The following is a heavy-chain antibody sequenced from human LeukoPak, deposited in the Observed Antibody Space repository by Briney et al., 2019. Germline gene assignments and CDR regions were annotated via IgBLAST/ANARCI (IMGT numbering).Heavy chain of an antibody. Sequence: GRSLRLSCAASGFTFSSYGMHWVRQAPGKGLEWVAFIRYDGSNKYYADSVKGRFTISRDNSKNTLYLQMNSLRAEDTAVYYCAKLTDRAYYYDSSGPAGGKDDAFDIWGQGTMVTVSS. CDR1: GFTFSSYG. V-gene: IGHV3-30*02. CDR2: IRYDGSNK. D-gene: IGHD3-22*01. J-gene: IGHJ3*02. CDR3: AKLTDRAYYYDSSGPAGGKDDAFDI.